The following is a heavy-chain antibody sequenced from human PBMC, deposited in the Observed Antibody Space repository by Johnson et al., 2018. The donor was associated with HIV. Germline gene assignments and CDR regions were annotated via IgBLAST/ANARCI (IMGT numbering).Heavy chain of an antibody. D-gene: IGHD3-16*01. CDR2: IGASGGRT. V-gene: IGHV3-23*04. J-gene: IGHJ3*02. Sequence: MQLVESGGGLVQPGGSLRLSCAASGLTFSNYAMSWVRQGPGKGLEWVSAIGASGGRTFYADSVKGRLTISRDNSKNTLYLQMNSLRAEDTAVYYCAKPRYYDNAFEMWGQGTMVTVSS. CDR3: AKPRYYDNAFEM. CDR1: GLTFSNYA.